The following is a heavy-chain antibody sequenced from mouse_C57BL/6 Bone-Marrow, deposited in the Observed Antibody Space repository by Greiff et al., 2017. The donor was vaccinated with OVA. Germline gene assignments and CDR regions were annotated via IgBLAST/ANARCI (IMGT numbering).Heavy chain of an antibody. D-gene: IGHD1-1*01. CDR2: IYPRSGNT. J-gene: IGHJ2*01. V-gene: IGHV1-81*01. CDR3: AISGVTAVIERH. CDR1: GYTFTSYG. Sequence: VQLQQSGAELARPGASVKLSCKASGYTFTSYGISWVKQRTGQGLEWIGEIYPRSGNTYYNEKFKGKATLTADKSSSTAYMELRSLTSEDSAVYLCAISGVTAVIERHWRKRTTLRLSS.